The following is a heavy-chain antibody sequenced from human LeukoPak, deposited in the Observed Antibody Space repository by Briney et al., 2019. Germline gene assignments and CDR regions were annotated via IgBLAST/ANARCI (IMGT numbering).Heavy chain of an antibody. CDR1: GGSFSGYY. CDR2: IYYSGST. CDR3: ATGRDSKS. Sequence: PSETLSLTCAVYGGSFSGYYWSWIRQPPGKGLEWIGYIYYSGSTNYNPSLKSRVTISVDTSKNQFSLKLSSVTAADTAVYYCATGRDSKSWGQGTLVTVSS. D-gene: IGHD3-22*01. V-gene: IGHV4-59*01. J-gene: IGHJ4*02.